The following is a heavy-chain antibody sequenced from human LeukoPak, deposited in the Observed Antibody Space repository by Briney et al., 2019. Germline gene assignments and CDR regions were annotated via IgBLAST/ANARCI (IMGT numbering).Heavy chain of an antibody. V-gene: IGHV4-59*12. J-gene: IGHJ4*02. D-gene: IGHD6-13*01. CDR2: IYYSGST. CDR1: GGSISSYY. Sequence: SETLSLTCTVSGGSISSYYWSWIRQPPGKGLEWIGYIYYSGSTNYNPSLKSRVTMSVDTSKNQFSLKLSSVTAAGTAVYYCARGVSSSCLDYWGQGTLVTVSS. CDR3: ARGVSSSCLDY.